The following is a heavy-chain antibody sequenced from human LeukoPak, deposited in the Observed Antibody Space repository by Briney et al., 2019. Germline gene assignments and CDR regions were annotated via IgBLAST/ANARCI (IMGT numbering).Heavy chain of an antibody. D-gene: IGHD1-26*01. CDR2: IWYDGSNK. V-gene: IGHV3-33*01. CDR3: ARDVGANYEGRFDY. J-gene: IGHJ4*02. CDR1: GFTFSSYG. Sequence: GRSLRLSCAASGFTFSSYGMHWVRQAPGKGLEWVAVIWYDGSNKYYADSVKGRFTISRDNSKNTLYLQMNSLRAEDTAVYYCARDVGANYEGRFDYWGQGTLVTVSS.